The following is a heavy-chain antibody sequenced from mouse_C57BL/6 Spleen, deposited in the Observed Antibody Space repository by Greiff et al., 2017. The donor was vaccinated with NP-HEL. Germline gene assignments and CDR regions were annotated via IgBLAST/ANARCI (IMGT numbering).Heavy chain of an antibody. D-gene: IGHD4-1*01. J-gene: IGHJ2*01. Sequence: VQLQQPGAELVRPGSSVKLSCKASGYTFTSYWMHWVKQRPIQGLEWIGNIDPSDSETHYNQKFKDKATLTVDKSSSTAYMQLSSLTSEDSAVYYCVLTGTVYYFDYWGKGTTLTVSS. CDR1: GYTFTSYW. CDR3: VLTGTVYYFDY. CDR2: IDPSDSET. V-gene: IGHV1-52*01.